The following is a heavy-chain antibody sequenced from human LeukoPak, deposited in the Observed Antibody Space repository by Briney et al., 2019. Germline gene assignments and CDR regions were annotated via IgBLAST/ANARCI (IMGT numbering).Heavy chain of an antibody. D-gene: IGHD3-22*01. CDR3: ARDSYYDSSGYYNYYYYMDV. CDR2: IYTSGST. V-gene: IGHV4-61*02. CDR1: SGSISSGSYY. Sequence: SETLSLTCTVSSGSISSGSYYWRWIRQPAGKGLEWIGRIYTSGSTNYNPSLKSRVTISVDPSKNQFSLKLSSVTAADTAVYYCARDSYYDSSGYYNYYYYMDVWGKGTTVTISS. J-gene: IGHJ6*03.